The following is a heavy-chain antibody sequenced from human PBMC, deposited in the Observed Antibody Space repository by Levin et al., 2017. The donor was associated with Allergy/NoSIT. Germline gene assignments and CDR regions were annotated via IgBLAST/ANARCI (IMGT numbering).Heavy chain of an antibody. Sequence: GSLRLSCAASGFTIGSYWMSWVRQAPGKGLEWVAKIKKDGSQTFYGDSVKGRFTISRDNAKNSLYLEMNSLRVEDTAVYYCVNWGSYWGQGTLVTVSS. CDR3: VNWGSY. D-gene: IGHD7-27*01. J-gene: IGHJ4*02. CDR2: IKKDGSQT. V-gene: IGHV3-7*02. CDR1: GFTIGSYW.